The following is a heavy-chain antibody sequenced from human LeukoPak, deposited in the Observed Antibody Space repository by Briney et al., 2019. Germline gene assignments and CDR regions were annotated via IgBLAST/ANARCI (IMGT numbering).Heavy chain of an antibody. CDR1: GGSISSYY. CDR2: IYTSGST. J-gene: IGHJ6*03. Sequence: SETLSLTCTVSGGSISSYYWSWIRQPAGKGLEWIGRIYTSGSTNYNPSLKSRVTMSVDTSKNQFSLELSSVTAADTAVYYCAKGPKIVVGPARYYYYYMDGLGKGTTVTGSS. CDR3: AKGPKIVVGPARYYYYYMDG. V-gene: IGHV4-4*07. D-gene: IGHD2-2*01.